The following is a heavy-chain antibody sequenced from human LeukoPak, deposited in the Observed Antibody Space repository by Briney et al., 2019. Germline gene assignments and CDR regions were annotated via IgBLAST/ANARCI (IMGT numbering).Heavy chain of an antibody. CDR2: ISSSSSYT. CDR3: ARDSADILTGADAFDI. Sequence: GGSLRLSCAASGLTFSDYYMSWNRQAPGKGLAWVSYISSSSSYTNYADSVKGRFTISRDNAKNSLYLQMNSLRAEDTAVYYCARDSADILTGADAFDIWGQGTMVTVSS. V-gene: IGHV3-11*06. J-gene: IGHJ3*02. D-gene: IGHD3-9*01. CDR1: GLTFSDYY.